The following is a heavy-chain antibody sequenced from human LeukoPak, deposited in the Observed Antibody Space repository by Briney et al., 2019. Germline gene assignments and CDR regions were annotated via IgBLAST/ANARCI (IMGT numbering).Heavy chain of an antibody. CDR3: ARVSVWFGEPLGWFDP. V-gene: IGHV3-30*04. CDR2: ISYDGSNK. CDR1: GFTFSSYA. Sequence: GRSLRLSCAASGFTFSSYAMHWVRQAPGKGLEWVAVISYDGSNKYYADSVKGRFTISRDNSKNTLYLQMDSLRAEDTAVYYCARVSVWFGEPLGWFDPWGQGTLVTVSP. J-gene: IGHJ5*02. D-gene: IGHD3-10*01.